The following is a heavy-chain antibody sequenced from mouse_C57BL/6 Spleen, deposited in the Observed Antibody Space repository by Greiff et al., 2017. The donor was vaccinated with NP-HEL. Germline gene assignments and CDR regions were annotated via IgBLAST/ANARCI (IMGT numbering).Heavy chain of an antibody. CDR2: ISSGSSTI. J-gene: IGHJ2*01. Sequence: EVKVVESGGGLVKPGGSLKLSCAASGFTFSDYGMHWVRQAPEKGLEWVAYISSGSSTIYYADTVKGRFTISRDNAKNTLFLQMPSLRSEDTAMYYCARPYSNYFDYWGQGTTLTVSS. CDR3: ARPYSNYFDY. CDR1: GFTFSDYG. V-gene: IGHV5-17*01. D-gene: IGHD2-5*01.